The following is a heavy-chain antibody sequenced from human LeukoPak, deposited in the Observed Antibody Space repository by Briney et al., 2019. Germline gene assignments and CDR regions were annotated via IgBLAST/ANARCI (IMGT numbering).Heavy chain of an antibody. CDR1: GGSISSYY. J-gene: IGHJ4*02. D-gene: IGHD5-24*01. V-gene: IGHV4-59*01. CDR3: ARRHGYNSDY. CDR2: IYYSGST. Sequence: SETLSLTCTVSGGSISSYYWSWIRQPPGKGLEWIAYIYYSGSTSYNPSLKSRVTISVDTSKNQFSLKLSSMTAADTAVYYGARRHGYNSDYWGQGTLVTVSS.